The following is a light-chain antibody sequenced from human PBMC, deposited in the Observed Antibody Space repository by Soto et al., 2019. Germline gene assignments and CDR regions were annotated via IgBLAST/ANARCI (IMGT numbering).Light chain of an antibody. J-gene: IGLJ1*01. CDR2: YNN. CDR1: NSNIASNT. V-gene: IGLV1-44*01. CDR3: AAWDDTLKRYV. Sequence: QSVLTQPPSASETPGQTVSISCSGSNSNIASNTVNWYQHLPGTAPKLLIYYNNQRPSGVPDRFSGSKSGTSASLAISGLQSEDESDYYCAAWDDTLKRYVFGTGTMVTVL.